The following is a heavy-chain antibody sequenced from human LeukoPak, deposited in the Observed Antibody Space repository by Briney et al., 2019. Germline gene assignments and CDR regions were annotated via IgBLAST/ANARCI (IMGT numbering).Heavy chain of an antibody. CDR1: GYTFTSYY. CDR2: INPSGGST. J-gene: IGHJ4*02. D-gene: IGHD1-1*01. Sequence: WASVKVSCKASGYTFTSYYMHWVRQVPGQGLEWMGIINPSGGSTSYAQKFQGRVTMTRDMSTSTVYMELSSLRSEDTAVYYCARATGTTGDFDYWGQGTLVTVSS. V-gene: IGHV1-46*01. CDR3: ARATGTTGDFDY.